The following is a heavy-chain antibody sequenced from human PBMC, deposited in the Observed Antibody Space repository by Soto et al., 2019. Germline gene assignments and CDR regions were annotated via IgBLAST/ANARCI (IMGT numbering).Heavy chain of an antibody. CDR1: GFTFSTYT. J-gene: IGHJ5*01. V-gene: IGHV3-21*01. CDR3: ARDILSGGAYPDS. CDR2: ISSGSSYI. Sequence: GGSLRLSCAASGFTFSTYTMNWVRQAPGKGLEWISSISSGSSYIYYAGSVKGRFTISRDNAKNSLFLQMNSLRADDTAVYYWARDILSGGAYPDSWGQANKVTVSS. D-gene: IGHD3-10*01.